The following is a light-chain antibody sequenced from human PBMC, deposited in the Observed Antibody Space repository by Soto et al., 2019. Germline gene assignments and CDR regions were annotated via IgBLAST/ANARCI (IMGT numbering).Light chain of an antibody. V-gene: IGKV1-5*03. CDR1: QTISSW. Sequence: DIQMTQSPSTLSGSVGDRVTITCRASQTISSWLAWYQQKPGKAPKLLIYKASTLKSGVPSRISGSGSGTEFTLIISSLQSDDFATYYCKHYNSYSEAFGQGTKVDIK. J-gene: IGKJ1*01. CDR3: KHYNSYSEA. CDR2: KAS.